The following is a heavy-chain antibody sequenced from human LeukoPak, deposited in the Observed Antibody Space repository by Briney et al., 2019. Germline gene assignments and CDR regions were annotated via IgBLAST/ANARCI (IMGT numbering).Heavy chain of an antibody. V-gene: IGHV4-39*07. CDR1: GGSISSSTYY. D-gene: IGHD3-10*01. Sequence: SETLSLTCTVSGGSISSSTYYWGWIRQPPGKGLEWIGNIYNSGNTYYSPSLKSRVTISVDTSKNQFSLKLSSVTAADTAVYYCARAPSPLSITLEYYFDYWGQGTLVTVSS. J-gene: IGHJ4*02. CDR3: ARAPSPLSITLEYYFDY. CDR2: IYNSGNT.